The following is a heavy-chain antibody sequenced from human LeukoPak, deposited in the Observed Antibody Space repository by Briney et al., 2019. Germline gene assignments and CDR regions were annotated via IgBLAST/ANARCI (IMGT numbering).Heavy chain of an antibody. Sequence: SETLSLTCTVSGYSISSGYYWGWIRQPPGKGLEWIGSIYHSGSTYYNPSLESRVTISVDTSKNQFSLKLSSVTAADTAVYYCARDARDVPAAPLDYWGQGTLVTVSS. CDR2: IYHSGST. V-gene: IGHV4-38-2*02. CDR3: ARDARDVPAAPLDY. CDR1: GYSISSGYY. J-gene: IGHJ4*02. D-gene: IGHD2-2*01.